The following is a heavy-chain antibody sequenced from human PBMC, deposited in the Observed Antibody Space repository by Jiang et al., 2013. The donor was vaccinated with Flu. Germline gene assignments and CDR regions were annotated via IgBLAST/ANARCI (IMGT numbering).Heavy chain of an antibody. D-gene: IGHD5-24*01. V-gene: IGHV4-30-2*01. Sequence: GSGLVKPSQTLSLTCAVSGGSISSGGYSWSWIRQPPGKGLEWIGYIYHSGSTHYNPSLKSRVTISVDRSKNQFSLKLSSVTAADTAVYYCARGGYNSWYFDLWGRGTLVTVSS. CDR3: ARGGYNSWYFDL. CDR2: IYHSGST. J-gene: IGHJ2*01. CDR1: GGSISSGGYS.